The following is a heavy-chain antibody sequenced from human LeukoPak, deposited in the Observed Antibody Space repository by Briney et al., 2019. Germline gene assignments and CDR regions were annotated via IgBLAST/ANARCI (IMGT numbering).Heavy chain of an antibody. V-gene: IGHV4-4*02. CDR3: ATSPNQDRDY. J-gene: IGHJ4*02. CDR2: IFHGGTI. CDR1: GFSISSSTH. Sequence: SETLSLTCTVSGFSISSSTHWSWVRQPPGKGLEWIGEIFHGGTINYSPSFNSRVTISLDQSKNQFSLNLSSVTAADTAVYYCATSPNQDRDYWGQGTLVTVSS. D-gene: IGHD1-14*01.